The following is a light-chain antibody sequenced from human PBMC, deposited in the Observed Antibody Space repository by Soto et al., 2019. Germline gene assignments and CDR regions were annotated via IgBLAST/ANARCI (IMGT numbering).Light chain of an antibody. Sequence: EIVLTQSPATLSLSPGERATLSCRASQSVSSYLAWYQQKPGQAPRLLIYDASNRATGIPARFSGSGSGTDFTHTISSLEPEDFAVYYGQQRSNWPPAITFGQGTRLEIK. CDR1: QSVSSY. J-gene: IGKJ5*01. V-gene: IGKV3-11*01. CDR2: DAS. CDR3: QQRSNWPPAIT.